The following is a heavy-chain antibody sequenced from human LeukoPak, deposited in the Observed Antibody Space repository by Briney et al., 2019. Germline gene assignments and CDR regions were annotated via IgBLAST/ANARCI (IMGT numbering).Heavy chain of an antibody. Sequence: ASVTVSCKASVYTFTSYGISWVRQAPGQGLEGMGWISANNGNTKYNTKYAQNLQGRVTMTTDISTSTAYMELRTLRSDDTAVYYCARDRDRSGSQSYWGQGTLVTVSS. V-gene: IGHV1-18*01. CDR1: VYTFTSYG. CDR3: ARDRDRSGSQSY. CDR2: ISANNGNTKYNT. D-gene: IGHD1-26*01. J-gene: IGHJ4*02.